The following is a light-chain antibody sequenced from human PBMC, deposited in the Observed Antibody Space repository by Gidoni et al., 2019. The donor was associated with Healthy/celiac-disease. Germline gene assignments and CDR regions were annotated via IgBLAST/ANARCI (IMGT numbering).Light chain of an antibody. Sequence: DIQLTQSPSFLSASVGDRVTITCRASQGISSYLAWYQQKPGKAPKLLIYAASTLQGGVPSRFSGSGSGTEFTLTISSLQPEDFATYSCQQLSSSPLTVGPGTKVDIK. J-gene: IGKJ3*01. CDR3: QQLSSSPLT. CDR2: AAS. V-gene: IGKV1-9*01. CDR1: QGISSY.